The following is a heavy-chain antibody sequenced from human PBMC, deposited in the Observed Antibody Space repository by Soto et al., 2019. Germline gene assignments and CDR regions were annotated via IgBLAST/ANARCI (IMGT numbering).Heavy chain of an antibody. CDR2: IYYSGST. V-gene: IGHV4-39*01. CDR3: ARLPPMVRGVIIQD. CDR1: GGSISSSSYY. D-gene: IGHD3-10*01. Sequence: SETLSLTCTVSGGSISSSSYYWGWIRQPPGKGLEWIGSIYYSGSTYYNPSLKSRVTISVDTSKNQFSLKLSSVTAADTAVYYCARLPPMVRGVIIQDWGQGTLVTVSS. J-gene: IGHJ4*02.